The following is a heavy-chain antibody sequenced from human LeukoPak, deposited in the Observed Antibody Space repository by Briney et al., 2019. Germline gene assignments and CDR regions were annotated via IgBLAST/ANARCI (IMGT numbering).Heavy chain of an antibody. V-gene: IGHV3-21*01. CDR3: ARGLVVPAAISYYYYYGMDV. D-gene: IGHD2-2*01. Sequence: GGSLRLSCAASGFTFSSYSMNWVRQAPGKGLEWVSSISSSSSYIYYADSVKGRFTISRDNAKNSLYLQMNSLRAEDTAVYYCARGLVVPAAISYYYYYGMDVWGQGTTVTVSS. J-gene: IGHJ6*02. CDR2: ISSSSSYI. CDR1: GFTFSSYS.